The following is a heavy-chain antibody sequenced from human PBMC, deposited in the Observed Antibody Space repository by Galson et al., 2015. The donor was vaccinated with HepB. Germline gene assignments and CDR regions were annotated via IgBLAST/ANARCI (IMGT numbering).Heavy chain of an antibody. CDR1: GFTFSNYG. CDR3: ARYNGGSALDS. V-gene: IGHV3-33*01. J-gene: IGHJ4*02. D-gene: IGHD2-8*01. CDR2: VWFDGSKE. Sequence: SLRLSCAASGFTFSNYGMHWVRQAPGKGLEWMAVVWFDGSKEFYAESVKSRLTISRDNFKNTLYLQMNSLRAEDTAVYYCARYNGGSALDSWGQGTLVTVSS.